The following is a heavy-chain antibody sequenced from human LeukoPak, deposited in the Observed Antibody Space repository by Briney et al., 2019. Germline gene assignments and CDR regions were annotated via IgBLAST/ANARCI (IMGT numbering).Heavy chain of an antibody. J-gene: IGHJ5*02. CDR2: INPSGGSR. V-gene: IGHV1-46*01. CDR3: ARDALSRTIRQAGGNWFDP. D-gene: IGHD2-2*01. CDR1: GYTFTSYY. Sequence: ASVKVSCKASGYTFTSYYMHWVRQAPGQGLEWMGTINPSGGSRSYAQKFQGRVTMTRDTSTSTVYMELSSLRSEDTAVYFCARDALSRTIRQAGGNWFDPWGQGTPVIVS.